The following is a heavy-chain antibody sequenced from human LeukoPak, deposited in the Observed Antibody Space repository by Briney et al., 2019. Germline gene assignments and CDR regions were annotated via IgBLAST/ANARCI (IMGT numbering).Heavy chain of an antibody. J-gene: IGHJ6*02. CDR3: ARTAAGISYGMDV. Sequence: GGSLRLSCAVSGFTFSSYSMNWVRQAPGKGLEWVSSISSSSSYIYYADSVKGRFTISRDNAKNSLYLQMNSLRAEDTAVYYCARTAAGISYGMDVWGQGTTVTVSS. D-gene: IGHD6-13*01. CDR2: ISSSSSYI. V-gene: IGHV3-21*01. CDR1: GFTFSSYS.